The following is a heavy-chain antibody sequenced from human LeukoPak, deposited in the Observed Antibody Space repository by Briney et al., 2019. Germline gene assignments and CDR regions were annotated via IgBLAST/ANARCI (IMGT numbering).Heavy chain of an antibody. D-gene: IGHD3-9*01. CDR2: IYYSGST. CDR3: ARGTSNVLGHFDWLHMDV. J-gene: IGHJ6*03. V-gene: IGHV4-59*01. Sequence: SETLSLTCTVSGASISSFYWSWIRQPPGKRLEWIGSIYYSGSTNSNPSLKSRVTISVDTSKNQFSLKVSSVTAADTAGYYCARGTSNVLGHFDWLHMDVWGKGTTVTVSS. CDR1: GASISSFY.